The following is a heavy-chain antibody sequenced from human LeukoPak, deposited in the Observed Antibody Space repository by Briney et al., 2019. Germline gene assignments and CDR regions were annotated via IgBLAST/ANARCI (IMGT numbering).Heavy chain of an antibody. Sequence: APVKVSCKASGYTFTSYDINWVRQATGQGLEWMGWMNPNSGNTGYAQKFQGRVTITRNTSISTAYMELSSLRSEDTAVYYCARGAMDFRFDPWGQGTLVTVSS. J-gene: IGHJ5*02. CDR3: ARGAMDFRFDP. V-gene: IGHV1-8*03. CDR2: MNPNSGNT. D-gene: IGHD3/OR15-3a*01. CDR1: GYTFTSYD.